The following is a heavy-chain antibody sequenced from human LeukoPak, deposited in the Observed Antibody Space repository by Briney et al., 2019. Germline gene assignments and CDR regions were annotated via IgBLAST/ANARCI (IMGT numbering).Heavy chain of an antibody. CDR1: GFTFSSYG. Sequence: PGMSLRLSCAASGFTFSSYGVHWVRQAPGKGLEWVAVISYDGSNKYYGDSVKGRFTISRDNSKNTLYLQMNSLRAEDTAVYYCPKSGDSSGYGRPSDYWGQGTLVTVSS. J-gene: IGHJ4*02. CDR3: PKSGDSSGYGRPSDY. V-gene: IGHV3-30*18. D-gene: IGHD3-22*01. CDR2: ISYDGSNK.